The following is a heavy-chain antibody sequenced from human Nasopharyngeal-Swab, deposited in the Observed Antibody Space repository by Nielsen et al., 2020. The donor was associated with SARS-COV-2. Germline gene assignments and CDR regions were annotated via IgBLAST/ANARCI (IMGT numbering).Heavy chain of an antibody. Sequence: WVRQAPGQRLEWMGWINAGNGNTKYSQKFQGRVTITRDTSASTAYMELSSLRSEDTAVYYCARMVYAHHLDYWGQGTLVTVSS. CDR3: ARMVYAHHLDY. J-gene: IGHJ4*02. D-gene: IGHD2-8*01. CDR2: INAGNGNT. V-gene: IGHV1-3*01.